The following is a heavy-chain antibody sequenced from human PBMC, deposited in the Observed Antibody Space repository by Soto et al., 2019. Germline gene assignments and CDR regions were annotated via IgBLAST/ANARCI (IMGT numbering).Heavy chain of an antibody. CDR3: ATRLEPIREDALDI. CDR1: GFTVSSNY. CDR2: IYSRGNT. J-gene: IGHJ3*02. D-gene: IGHD4-17*01. V-gene: IGHV3-53*01. Sequence: EVQLVESGGGLIQPGGSLRLSCAAYGFTVSSNYMSWVRQAPGKGLEWVSVIYSRGNTYYADSVKGRFTISRDNSKHSLYFQMDSLIAEDTTVYYCATRLEPIREDALDIWCQGRMVSVSS.